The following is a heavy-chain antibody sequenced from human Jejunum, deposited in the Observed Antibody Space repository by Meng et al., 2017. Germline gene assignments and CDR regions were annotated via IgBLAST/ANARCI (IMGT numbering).Heavy chain of an antibody. CDR2: IYFTGTT. CDR3: ARWGIKRDNWFDP. CDR1: GYYISSDY. Sequence: SEPLCSTFPVPGYYISSDYWSWLRQPPGKGLEWIGQIYFTGTTKYNPSLTSRVTISLDTSKSQFSLGVTSVTAADTAVYYCARWGIKRDNWFDPWGQGALVTVSS. D-gene: IGHD3-10*01. J-gene: IGHJ5*02. V-gene: IGHV4-59*01.